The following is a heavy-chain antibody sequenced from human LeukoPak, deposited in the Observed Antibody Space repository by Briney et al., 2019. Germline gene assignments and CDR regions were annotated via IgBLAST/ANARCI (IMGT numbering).Heavy chain of an antibody. CDR1: GGSISSYY. CDR2: IYYSGST. J-gene: IGHJ4*02. D-gene: IGHD2-2*01. CDR3: ARGVRWLCSSTSCSIYYFDY. V-gene: IGHV4-59*01. Sequence: AETLSLTCTVSGGSISSYYWSWIRQPPGKGLEWIGYIYYSGSTNYNPSLKSRVTISVDTSKNQFSLKLSSVTAADTAVYYCARGVRWLCSSTSCSIYYFDYWGQGTLVTVSS.